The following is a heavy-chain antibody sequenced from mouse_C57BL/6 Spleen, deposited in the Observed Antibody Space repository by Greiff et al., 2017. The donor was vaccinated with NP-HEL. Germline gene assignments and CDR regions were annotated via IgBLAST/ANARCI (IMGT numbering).Heavy chain of an antibody. J-gene: IGHJ1*03. CDR1: GYTFTSYW. V-gene: IGHV1-53*01. CDR2: INPSNGGT. Sequence: QVQLQQPGTELVKPGASVKLSCKASGYTFTSYWMHWVKQRPGQGLEWIGNINPSNGGTNYNEKFKSKATLTVDKSSSTAYMQLSSLTCEDSAVYYCARERGYYYGDWYFDDWGTGTTVTVSS. CDR3: ARERGYYYGDWYFDD. D-gene: IGHD1-1*01.